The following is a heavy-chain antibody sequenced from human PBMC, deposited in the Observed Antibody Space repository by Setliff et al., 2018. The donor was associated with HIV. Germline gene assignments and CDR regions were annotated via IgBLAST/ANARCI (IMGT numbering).Heavy chain of an antibody. CDR1: GYTFTSYD. J-gene: IGHJ4*02. D-gene: IGHD3-3*01. CDR3: ARGRKQPITIFGVVSRNVAHYFDY. V-gene: IGHV1-8*02. CDR2: MNPNSGNT. Sequence: ASAKVSCKASGYTFTSYDINWVRQATGQGLEWMGWMNPNSGNTGYAQKFQGRVTMTRNTSISTAYMELSSLRSEDTAVYYCARGRKQPITIFGVVSRNVAHYFDYWGQGTLVTVSS.